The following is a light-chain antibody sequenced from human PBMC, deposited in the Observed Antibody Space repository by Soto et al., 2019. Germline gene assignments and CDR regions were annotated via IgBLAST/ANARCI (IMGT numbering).Light chain of an antibody. J-gene: IGLJ2*01. Sequence: QSVLTQPPSASGSPGQSVTISCTGTSSDVGGYNYVSWYQQHPGKAPKLMIYEVSKRPSGVPDRFSGSKSGNTASLTVSVLQAEDEADYYCSSYVGSNNLGVFGVGIKLTVL. CDR1: SSDVGGYNY. CDR2: EVS. V-gene: IGLV2-8*01. CDR3: SSYVGSNNLGV.